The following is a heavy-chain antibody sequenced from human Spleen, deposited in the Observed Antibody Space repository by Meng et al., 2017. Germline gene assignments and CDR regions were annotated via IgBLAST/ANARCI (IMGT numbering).Heavy chain of an antibody. V-gene: IGHV3-33*06. D-gene: IGHD6-13*01. CDR1: GFTFTTYG. Sequence: HRVVCGGGVVQPGRSLRLFCAASGFTFTTYGMHWVRQAPGKGLEWVALIWYDGSNKYYADSVKGRFTLSRDNSKNTLYLQMNSLRAEDTAVYYCAKERAGFDYWGQGTLVTVSS. J-gene: IGHJ4*02. CDR3: AKERAGFDY. CDR2: IWYDGSNK.